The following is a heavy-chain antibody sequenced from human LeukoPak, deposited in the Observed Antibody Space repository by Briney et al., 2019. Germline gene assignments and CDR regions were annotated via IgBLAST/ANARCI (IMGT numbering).Heavy chain of an antibody. CDR1: GFTFSSYA. Sequence: PGGSLRLSCAASGFTFSSYAMTWVRQAPGKGLEWVSSINDSGGNTYYADSVKGRFTISRDNSKNTLYLQMNSLRAEDTAVYYCAKREYNFWSGYFFWGQGTLVTVSS. J-gene: IGHJ4*02. CDR2: INDSGGNT. D-gene: IGHD3-3*01. CDR3: AKREYNFWSGYFF. V-gene: IGHV3-23*01.